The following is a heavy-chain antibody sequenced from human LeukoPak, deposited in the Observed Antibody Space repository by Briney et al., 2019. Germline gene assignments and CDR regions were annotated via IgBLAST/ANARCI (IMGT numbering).Heavy chain of an antibody. J-gene: IGHJ6*03. V-gene: IGHV4-59*01. CDR1: GGSISSYY. D-gene: IGHD3-10*01. CDR3: ARVAHSGLYYYYMDV. CDR2: IYYSGST. Sequence: SQSLSLTCTVSGGSISSYYWSWIRHPPGKGLEWIGYIYYSGSTNYNPSLKSRVTISVDTSKNQFSLKLSSVTAADTAVYYCARVAHSGLYYYYMDVWGKGTTVTVSS.